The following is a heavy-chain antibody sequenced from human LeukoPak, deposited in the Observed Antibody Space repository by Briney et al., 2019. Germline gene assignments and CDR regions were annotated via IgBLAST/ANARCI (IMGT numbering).Heavy chain of an antibody. D-gene: IGHD6-19*01. CDR1: GFTVSSNY. V-gene: IGHV3-53*01. CDR2: IYSGGST. CDR3: ARGAVAGRFDY. Sequence: GGSLRLSCAASGFTVSSNYMSWVRQAPGKGLEWVSVIYSGGSTYYADSVKGRFTISRDNAKNSLYLQMNSLRAEDTAVYYCARGAVAGRFDYWGQGTLVTVSS. J-gene: IGHJ4*02.